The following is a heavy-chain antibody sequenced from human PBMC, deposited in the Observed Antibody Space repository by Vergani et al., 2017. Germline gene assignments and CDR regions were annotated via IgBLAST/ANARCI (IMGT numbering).Heavy chain of an antibody. Sequence: EVQLVQSGAEVKKPGESLKISCQGSGYSITNYWIAWVRQRPGKGLEWMGIIYAGDSDVRYSPSFQGQVTMSVDKSLSTAYLQWSSLKASDTATYYCAKTHGFSSLYSSEHWFEPRGQGTQVTVSS. V-gene: IGHV5-51*03. CDR1: GYSITNYW. D-gene: IGHD3-3*01. CDR2: IYAGDSDV. J-gene: IGHJ5*02. CDR3: AKTHGFSSLYSSEHWFEP.